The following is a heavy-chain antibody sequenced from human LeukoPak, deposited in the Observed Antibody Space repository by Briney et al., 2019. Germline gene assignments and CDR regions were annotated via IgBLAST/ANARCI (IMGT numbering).Heavy chain of an antibody. CDR3: ARQGDRMAGIAARRNDY. Sequence: PGGXXRLSCAASGFTFSSYSMNWVRQAPGKGLEWVSYISSSSSTIYYADSVKGRFTISRDNAKNSLYLQMNSLRAEDTAVYYCARQGDRMAGIAARRNDYWGQGTLVTVSS. CDR1: GFTFSSYS. V-gene: IGHV3-48*01. CDR2: ISSSSSTI. J-gene: IGHJ4*02. D-gene: IGHD6-6*01.